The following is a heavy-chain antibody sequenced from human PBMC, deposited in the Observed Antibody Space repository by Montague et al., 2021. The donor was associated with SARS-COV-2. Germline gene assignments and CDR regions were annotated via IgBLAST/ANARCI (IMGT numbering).Heavy chain of an antibody. V-gene: IGHV4-59*01. Sequence: SETLSLTCNVSGGSIRNYYWTWIRQPPGKGLEWIGYIYDSGSANYNPSLKSRSTISVDTSNNQFSLRLSSVTAADTAVYYCARAYCGGDCHVGPWGQGILVTVSS. D-gene: IGHD2-21*02. CDR3: ARAYCGGDCHVGP. CDR1: GGSIRNYY. J-gene: IGHJ5*02. CDR2: IYDSGSA.